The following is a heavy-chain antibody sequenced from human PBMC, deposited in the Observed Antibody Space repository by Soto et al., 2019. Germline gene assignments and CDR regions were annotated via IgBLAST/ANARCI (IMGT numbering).Heavy chain of an antibody. Sequence: QVQLVPSGAEVKKPGSSVKVSCKVSGGTFSSYAISWVRQAPGQGLEWMGGIIPIFGTANYAQKFQGRVTITADESTSTAYMELSSLRSEDSAVYYCAREYNWNSIYYGMDVWGQGTTVTVSS. D-gene: IGHD1-7*01. J-gene: IGHJ6*02. CDR1: GGTFSSYA. CDR3: AREYNWNSIYYGMDV. CDR2: IIPIFGTA. V-gene: IGHV1-69*01.